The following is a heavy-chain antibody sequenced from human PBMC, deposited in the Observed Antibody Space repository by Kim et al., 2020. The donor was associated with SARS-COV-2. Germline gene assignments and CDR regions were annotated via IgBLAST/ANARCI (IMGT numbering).Heavy chain of an antibody. CDR2: INADGGGT. CDR3: ARGGSGYFGGY. V-gene: IGHV3-74*01. J-gene: IGHJ4*02. CDR1: GFSFSSDW. D-gene: IGHD3-22*01. Sequence: GGSLRLSCAASGFSFSSDWMHWVRQAPGKGLVWVSRINADGGGTDYADAVKGRFTISRDNAKNTLYLQMNDLRAEDTAVYYCARGGSGYFGGYWGQGTLVTVSA.